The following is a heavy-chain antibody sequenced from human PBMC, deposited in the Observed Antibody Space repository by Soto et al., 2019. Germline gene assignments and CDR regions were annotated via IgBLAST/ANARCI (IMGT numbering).Heavy chain of an antibody. V-gene: IGHV1-69*01. CDR3: ARGGRYGWNGGVLYY. J-gene: IGHJ4*01. D-gene: IGHD1-1*01. CDR2: IIPIFGTA. CDR1: GGTFSSYA. Sequence: QVQLVQSGAEVKKPGSSVKVSCKASGGTFSSYAISWVRQAPGQGLEWMGGIIPIFGTANYAQKFQGRVTVNADESTSTGYMELSSLRSEDTAVYYCARGGRYGWNGGVLYYWGHGTLVTVSS.